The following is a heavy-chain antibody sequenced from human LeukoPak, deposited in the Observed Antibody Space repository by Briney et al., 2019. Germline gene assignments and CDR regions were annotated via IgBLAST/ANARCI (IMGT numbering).Heavy chain of an antibody. J-gene: IGHJ4*02. CDR3: ARGGSRSYTSSTLDY. Sequence: SETLSLTCAVYGGSFSGYYWSWIRQPPGKGPEWIGEINHSGSTNYNPSLKSRVTISVDTSKNQFSLKLSSVTAADTAMYYCARGGSRSYTSSTLDYWGQGTLVTVSS. CDR2: INHSGST. D-gene: IGHD6-6*01. CDR1: GGSFSGYY. V-gene: IGHV4-34*01.